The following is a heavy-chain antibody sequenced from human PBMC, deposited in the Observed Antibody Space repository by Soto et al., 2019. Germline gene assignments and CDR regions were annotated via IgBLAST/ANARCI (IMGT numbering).Heavy chain of an antibody. Sequence: TLSLTCTVSGGSISSYYWSWIRQPAGKGLEWIGRIYTSGSTNYNPSLKSRVTMSVDTSKNQFSLKLSSVTAADTAVYYCAREAGQDCTNGVCYWSGMDVWGQGTTVTVSS. CDR1: GGSISSYY. V-gene: IGHV4-4*07. CDR2: IYTSGST. CDR3: AREAGQDCTNGVCYWSGMDV. J-gene: IGHJ6*02. D-gene: IGHD2-8*01.